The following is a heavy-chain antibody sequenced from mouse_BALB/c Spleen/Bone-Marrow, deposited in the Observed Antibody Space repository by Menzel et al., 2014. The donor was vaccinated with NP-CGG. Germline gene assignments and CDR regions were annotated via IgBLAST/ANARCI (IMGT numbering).Heavy chain of an antibody. V-gene: IGHV2-6-1*01. CDR1: GFSLTNYG. CDR3: ARHRYYAMDY. Sequence: VQRVESGPGLVAPSQSLSITCTISGFSLTNYGVHWVRQPPGKGLEWLVVIWSDGSTTYNSALKSRLSISKDNSKSQVFLEMNSLQTDDTAMYYCARHRYYAMDYWGQGTSVTVSS. J-gene: IGHJ4*01. CDR2: IWSDGST.